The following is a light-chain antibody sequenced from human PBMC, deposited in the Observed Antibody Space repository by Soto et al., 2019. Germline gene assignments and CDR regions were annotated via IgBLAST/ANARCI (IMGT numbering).Light chain of an antibody. CDR3: QQYSGTPET. Sequence: EIVLTQSPATLSLSPGERATLSCRASQSVSGSNLAWYQHTPGQAPRLLIYGASSRASGIPDRFSGSGSGTDFTLTISRLEPEDFAVYYCQQYSGTPETFGGGTKVEIK. CDR2: GAS. J-gene: IGKJ4*01. V-gene: IGKV3-20*01. CDR1: QSVSGSN.